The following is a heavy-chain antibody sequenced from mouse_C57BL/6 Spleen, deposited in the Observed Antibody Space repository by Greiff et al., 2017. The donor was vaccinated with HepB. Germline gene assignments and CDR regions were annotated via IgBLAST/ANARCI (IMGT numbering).Heavy chain of an antibody. CDR2: ISYSGST. D-gene: IGHD4-1*01. CDR3: ARANWDHYYAMDY. Sequence: EVQGVESGPGMVKPSQSLSLTCTVTGYSITSGYDWHWIRHFPGNKLEWMGYISYSGSTNYNPSLKSRISITHDTSKNHFFLKLNSVTTEYTATYYCARANWDHYYAMDYWGQGTSVTVSS. V-gene: IGHV3-1*01. CDR1: GYSITSGYD. J-gene: IGHJ4*01.